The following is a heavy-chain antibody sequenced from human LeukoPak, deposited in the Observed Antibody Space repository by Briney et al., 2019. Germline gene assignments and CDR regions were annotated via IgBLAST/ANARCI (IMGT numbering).Heavy chain of an antibody. D-gene: IGHD6-19*01. CDR1: GGSFSGYY. CDR2: INHSGST. CDR3: ATDPYSSGWYPRTDAFDI. V-gene: IGHV4-34*01. Sequence: SETLSLTCAVYGGSFSGYYWSWIRQPPGKGLEWIGEINHSGSTNYNPSLKSRVTISVDTSKNQFSLKLSSVTAADTAVYYCATDPYSSGWYPRTDAFDIWGQGTMVTVSS. J-gene: IGHJ3*02.